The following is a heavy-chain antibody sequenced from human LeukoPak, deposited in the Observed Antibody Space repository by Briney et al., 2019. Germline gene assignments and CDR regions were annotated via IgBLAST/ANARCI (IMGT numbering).Heavy chain of an antibody. V-gene: IGHV3-21*01. CDR1: GLIFSSYS. CDR2: IDPSSTYI. J-gene: IGHJ4*02. CDR3: ASLHYDSSVFVDY. D-gene: IGHD3-22*01. Sequence: PGGSLRLSCAASGLIFSSYSMNWVRQAPGKGLEWVSAIDPSSTYIYYADSVKGRFTISRDNAANSLYLQMNSLRAEDTAVYYCASLHYDSSVFVDYWGQGTLVTVSS.